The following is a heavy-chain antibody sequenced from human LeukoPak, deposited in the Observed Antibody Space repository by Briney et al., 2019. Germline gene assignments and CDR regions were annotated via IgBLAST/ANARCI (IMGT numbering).Heavy chain of an antibody. J-gene: IGHJ4*02. Sequence: GGSLRLSCAASGFTFSGYGMHWVRQAPGKGLEWVAFIRYDGSNKYYADSVKGRFTISRDNSKNTLYLQMNSLRAEDTAVYYCAKDKILGYCSGGSCQGLDYWGQGTLVTVSS. CDR3: AKDKILGYCSGGSCQGLDY. CDR1: GFTFSGYG. V-gene: IGHV3-30*02. D-gene: IGHD2-15*01. CDR2: IRYDGSNK.